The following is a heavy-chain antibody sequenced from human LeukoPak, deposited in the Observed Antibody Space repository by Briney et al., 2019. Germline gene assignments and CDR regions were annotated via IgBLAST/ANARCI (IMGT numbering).Heavy chain of an antibody. Sequence: GGSLRLSCAASGFTFDDYGMSWVRQAPGKGLECVSGINWNGGSTGYADSVKGRFSISRDNAKNSLYLQMNSLRAEDTALYYCARVVSSSWYNDAFDIWGQGTMVTVSS. J-gene: IGHJ3*02. V-gene: IGHV3-20*04. CDR2: INWNGGST. CDR1: GFTFDDYG. CDR3: ARVVSSSWYNDAFDI. D-gene: IGHD6-13*01.